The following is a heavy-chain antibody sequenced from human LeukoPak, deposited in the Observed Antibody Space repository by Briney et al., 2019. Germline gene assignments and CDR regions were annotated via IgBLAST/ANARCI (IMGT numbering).Heavy chain of an antibody. J-gene: IGHJ4*02. V-gene: IGHV1-2*02. CDR1: GYTFTGYY. Sequence: ASVKVSCKASGYTFTGYYMHLVRQAPGQGLEWVGWINLNSGGTNYEQKFQGRVTMTSDTSISTAYMELRRLKSDDTAVYYCALDSYEILTLWYYFDYWGQGTLVTVSS. CDR2: INLNSGGT. CDR3: ALDSYEILTLWYYFDY. D-gene: IGHD3-9*01.